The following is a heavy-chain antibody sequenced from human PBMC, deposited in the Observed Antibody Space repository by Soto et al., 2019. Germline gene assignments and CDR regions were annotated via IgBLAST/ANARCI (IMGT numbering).Heavy chain of an antibody. CDR3: IQSRCGGDCLQSYASYYYYGMDV. CDR2: IYWDDDK. D-gene: IGHD2-21*02. V-gene: IGHV2-5*08. J-gene: IGHJ6*02. Sequence: ESGPTLVNPTQTLTLTCTFSGFSLSTSGMCVSWIRQPPGKALEWLALIYWDDDKRYSPSLRSRLTITKDTSKNQVVLTMTNMDPVNTATYYCIQSRCGGDCLQSYASYYYYGMDVWGQGTTVTVSS. CDR1: GFSLSTSGMC.